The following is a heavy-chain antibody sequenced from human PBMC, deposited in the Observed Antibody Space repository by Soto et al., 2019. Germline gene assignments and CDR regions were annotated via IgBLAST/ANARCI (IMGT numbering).Heavy chain of an antibody. J-gene: IGHJ4*02. D-gene: IGHD6-13*01. CDR3: ANSHAGAHITAAVH. V-gene: IGHV4-30-2*01. Sequence: QLQLQESGSGLVKPSQTLSLTCAVSGGSISSGGYSWSWIRQPPGKGLEWIGYIYHSGSTYYNPSLKSRVTISVDRSKNQFSLKLSPVTAADTAVYYCANSHAGAHITAAVHWGQGTLVTVSS. CDR1: GGSISSGGYS. CDR2: IYHSGST.